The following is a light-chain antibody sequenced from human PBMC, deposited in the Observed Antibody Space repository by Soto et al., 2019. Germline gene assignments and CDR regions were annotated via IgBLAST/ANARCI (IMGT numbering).Light chain of an antibody. CDR1: QSISSW. J-gene: IGKJ4*01. Sequence: DIQMTQSPSPLSASVGDRVTITCRASQSISSWLAWYQQKPGKAPKLPTYKASSLQSGVPSRFSGSGSGTDVTLTISSLQPEDFPTYYCLQDNSHPLTFGGGTKVDI. V-gene: IGKV1-5*03. CDR3: LQDNSHPLT. CDR2: KAS.